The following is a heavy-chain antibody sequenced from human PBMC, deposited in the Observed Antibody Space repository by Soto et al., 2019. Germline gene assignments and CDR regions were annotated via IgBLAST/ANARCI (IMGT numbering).Heavy chain of an antibody. CDR1: SDSISSYY. CDR3: ARGTSWQLPFDY. Sequence: SETLSVTCTVSSDSISSYYWSWIRQPPGKRLEWIGYISYSGSTDYNPSLKSRVTISGDTSKNQFSLKVSSVTAADTAVYYCARGTSWQLPFDYWCQGALVTVSS. D-gene: IGHD6-13*01. CDR2: ISYSGST. V-gene: IGHV4-59*01. J-gene: IGHJ4*02.